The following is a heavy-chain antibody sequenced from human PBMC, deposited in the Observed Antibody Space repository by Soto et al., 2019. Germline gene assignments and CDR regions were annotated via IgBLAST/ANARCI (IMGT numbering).Heavy chain of an antibody. J-gene: IGHJ6*03. V-gene: IGHV3-21*01. D-gene: IGHD2-15*01. CDR1: GFTFSSYS. CDR3: ASSPGRCSGGSCWAAGMDV. CDR2: IGSCSSYI. Sequence: GGSLRLSCAASGFTFSSYSMNWVRQAPGKGLEWVSSIGSCSSYIYYADSVKGRFTISRDNAKNSLYLQMNSLRAEDTAVYYCASSPGRCSGGSCWAAGMDVWGKGTTVTVSS.